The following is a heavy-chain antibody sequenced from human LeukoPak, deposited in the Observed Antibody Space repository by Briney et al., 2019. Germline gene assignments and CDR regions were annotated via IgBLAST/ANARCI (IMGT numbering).Heavy chain of an antibody. CDR2: FYPRDSNT. CDR3: ARHPIAAGGAYNWFDP. J-gene: IGHJ5*02. CDR1: GYSFTTYW. D-gene: IGHD6-13*01. V-gene: IGHV5-51*01. Sequence: GGSLKIPCKGSGYSFTTYWIAWVRQMPGKGLEWMGIFYPRDSNTIYSPSFQSQVTISVDTSINTAYLQWISLKASDTAMYYCARHPIAAGGAYNWFDPWGQGTLVTVSS.